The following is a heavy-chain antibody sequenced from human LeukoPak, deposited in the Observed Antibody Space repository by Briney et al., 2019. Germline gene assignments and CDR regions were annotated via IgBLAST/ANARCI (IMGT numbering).Heavy chain of an antibody. Sequence: SQTLSLTCTVSGVSINSDAYFWSWIRQPPGKGLEWIGYIYHSGNTYYNPSLKSRVIISLDTSKNQFSLKLSSVTAADTAVYYCARHSYGSGSYLNAFDIWGQGTMVTVSS. D-gene: IGHD3-10*01. J-gene: IGHJ3*02. CDR3: ARHSYGSGSYLNAFDI. V-gene: IGHV4-30-2*01. CDR1: GVSINSDAYF. CDR2: IYHSGNT.